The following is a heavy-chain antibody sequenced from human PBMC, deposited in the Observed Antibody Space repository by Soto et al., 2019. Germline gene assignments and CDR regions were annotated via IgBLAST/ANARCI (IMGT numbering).Heavy chain of an antibody. CDR3: ARQAPDSGWFSFEP. J-gene: IGHJ5*02. D-gene: IGHD6-19*01. CDR1: GGAIGGYY. V-gene: IGHV4-59*08. Sequence: SETLSLTCSPSGGAIGGYYWSWIRQPPGQALEWIGYVSYSGSTDYHPSLKSRVSISIDTSKNQFSLKMISVTAADTDVYYCARQAPDSGWFSFEPWGQGALVTVS. CDR2: VSYSGST.